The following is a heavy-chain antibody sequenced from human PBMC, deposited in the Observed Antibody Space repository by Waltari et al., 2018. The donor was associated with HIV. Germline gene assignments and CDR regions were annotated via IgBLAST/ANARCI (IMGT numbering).Heavy chain of an antibody. J-gene: IGHJ4*02. CDR2: IYHSGST. CDR3: ARFNYYGSAVDY. D-gene: IGHD3-10*01. CDR1: GYSISSGYY. V-gene: IGHV4-38-2*01. Sequence: QVQLQESGPGLVKPSETLSLTCAVSGYSISSGYYWGWIRQPPGKGLEWIGSIYHSGSTYSTPSLKSRVTISVDTSKNQFSLKLSSVTAADTAVYYCARFNYYGSAVDYWGQGTLVTVSS.